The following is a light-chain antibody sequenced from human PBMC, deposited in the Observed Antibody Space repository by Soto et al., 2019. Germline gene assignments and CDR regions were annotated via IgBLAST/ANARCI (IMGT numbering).Light chain of an antibody. Sequence: QSVLTQPPSASGTPGQRVTISCSGSGSNIGSRYVYWYRQVPGTAPKLLIYQDSQRPSGVPDRFSGSKSGTSASLAISGLRSEDEADYYCTASDDSLSGPVFGGGTKLTVL. CDR2: QDS. V-gene: IGLV1-47*01. CDR1: GSNIGSRY. J-gene: IGLJ3*02. CDR3: TASDDSLSGPV.